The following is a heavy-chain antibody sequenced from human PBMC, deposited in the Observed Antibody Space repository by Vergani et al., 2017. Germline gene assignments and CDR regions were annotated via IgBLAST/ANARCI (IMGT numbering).Heavy chain of an antibody. J-gene: IGHJ6*02. CDR3: ARDRSRGRQTPYYYYYYGMDV. Sequence: QVQLVQSGAEVKKPGASVKVSCKASGYTFTSYGISWVRQAPGQGLEWMGRISAYNGNTNYAQKLQGRVTMTTDTSTSTAYMELRSLRSDDTAVYYCARDRSRGRQTPYYYYYYGMDVWGQGTTVTVSS. CDR1: GYTFTSYG. D-gene: IGHD5-24*01. CDR2: ISAYNGNT. V-gene: IGHV1-18*01.